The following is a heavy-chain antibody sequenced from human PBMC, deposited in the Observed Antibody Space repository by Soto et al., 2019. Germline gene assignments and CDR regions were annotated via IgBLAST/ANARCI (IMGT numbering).Heavy chain of an antibody. V-gene: IGHV1-2*04. Sequence: VASVKVSCKASGYTFTGYYMHWVRQAPGQGLEWMGWINPNSGGTNYAQKFQGWVTMTRDTSISTAYMELSRLRSDDTAVYYCARDRLNYYYYGMDVWGPGTTVTVYS. CDR3: ARDRLNYYYYGMDV. D-gene: IGHD2-21*02. J-gene: IGHJ6*02. CDR1: GYTFTGYY. CDR2: INPNSGGT.